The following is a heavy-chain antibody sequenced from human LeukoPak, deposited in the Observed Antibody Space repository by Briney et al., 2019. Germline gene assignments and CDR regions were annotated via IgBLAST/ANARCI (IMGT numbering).Heavy chain of an antibody. J-gene: IGHJ1*01. CDR1: GFTFSNYA. CDR3: AREPSGNFGQLVSSAEYFQH. V-gene: IGHV3-30-3*01. D-gene: IGHD5/OR15-5a*01. Sequence: GGSLRLSCATSGFTFSNYAIHWVRQAPGKGLEWVADISFDGDNEYYAASVRGRFMIARDNSKNTVYLQMNSLTIEDTAVYYCAREPSGNFGQLVSSAEYFQHWGQGTRVTVSS. CDR2: ISFDGDNE.